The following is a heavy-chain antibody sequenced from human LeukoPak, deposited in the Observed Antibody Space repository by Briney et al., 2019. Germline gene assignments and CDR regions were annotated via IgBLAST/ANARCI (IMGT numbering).Heavy chain of an antibody. V-gene: IGHV3-21*01. J-gene: IGHJ6*02. CDR1: GFTFSSYS. CDR3: ASFDIVVVVGYYGMDV. CDR2: ISSSSSYI. D-gene: IGHD2-15*01. Sequence: GGSLRLSCAASGFTFSSYSMNWVRQAPGKGLEWVSSISSSSSYIYYADSVKGRFTISRDNAKNSLYLQMNSLRAEDTAVYYCASFDIVVVVGYYGMDVWGQGTTVTVSS.